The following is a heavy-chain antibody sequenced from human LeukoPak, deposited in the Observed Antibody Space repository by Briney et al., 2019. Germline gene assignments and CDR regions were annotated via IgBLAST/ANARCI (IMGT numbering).Heavy chain of an antibody. V-gene: IGHV3-48*01. Sequence: GGSLRLSCTASGFSFSTYSMNWVRQAPGKGLEWVSYIVGSSSNIYYADSVKGRFTISRDNSENTLFLQMNTLRAEDTAVYYCARLEKKSYYYMDVWGKGTTVTVSS. J-gene: IGHJ6*03. CDR2: IVGSSSNI. D-gene: IGHD1-1*01. CDR3: ARLEKKSYYYMDV. CDR1: GFSFSTYS.